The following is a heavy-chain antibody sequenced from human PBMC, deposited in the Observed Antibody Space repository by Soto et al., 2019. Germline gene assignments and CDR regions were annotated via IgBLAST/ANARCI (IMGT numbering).Heavy chain of an antibody. J-gene: IGHJ3*01. Sequence: EEQLVESGGGLVQPGGSLRLSCAASGFTFSNYWMHWVRQVPGKGLLWVSRINGDGSNTKYADSVRGRFTISRDNATNKLYVQLNSLREGGTAGYYCFRLRSTTLGGGDAFAVWGQGTVVSVSS. CDR1: GFTFSNYW. CDR2: INGDGSNT. CDR3: FRLRSTTLGGGDAFAV. D-gene: IGHD1-1*01. V-gene: IGHV3-74*03.